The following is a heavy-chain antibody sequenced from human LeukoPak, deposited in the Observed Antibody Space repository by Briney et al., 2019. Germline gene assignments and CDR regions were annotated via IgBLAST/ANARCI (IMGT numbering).Heavy chain of an antibody. Sequence: GASVKVSCKASGYTFTSYDINWVRQATGQGLEWMGWMNPNSGDTGYAQKFQGRVTITRNTSISTAYMELSSLRSEDTAVYYCARDRGGWYFEVYYWGQGTLVTVSS. J-gene: IGHJ4*02. D-gene: IGHD6-19*01. CDR2: MNPNSGDT. CDR3: ARDRGGWYFEVYY. V-gene: IGHV1-8*03. CDR1: GYTFTSYD.